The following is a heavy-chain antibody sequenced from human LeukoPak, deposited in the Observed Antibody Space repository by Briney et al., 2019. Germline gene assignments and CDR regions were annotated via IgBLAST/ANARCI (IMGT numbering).Heavy chain of an antibody. D-gene: IGHD3-10*01. CDR1: GGTFISYA. CDR3: ARDVMVRGVITPRLGMDV. Sequence: SVKVSCKASGGTFISYAISWVRQAPGQGLEWMGGIIPIFGTANYAQKFQGRVTITADESTSTAYMELSSLRSEDTAVYYCARDVMVRGVITPRLGMDVWGRGTTVTVSS. V-gene: IGHV1-69*13. CDR2: IIPIFGTA. J-gene: IGHJ6*02.